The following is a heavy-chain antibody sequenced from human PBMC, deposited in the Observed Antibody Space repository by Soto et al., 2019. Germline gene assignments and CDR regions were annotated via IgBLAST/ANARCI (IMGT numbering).Heavy chain of an antibody. V-gene: IGHV3-30-3*01. Sequence: SLRLSCAASGFTFSNYPMHWVRQAPGKGLEWVALISYDGSNKYYADSVKGRFTISRDNSKNTLYLQMNSLRAEDTAVYYCATSGSWPYYFDYWGQGTLVTVSS. D-gene: IGHD3-10*01. CDR2: ISYDGSNK. CDR3: ATSGSWPYYFDY. CDR1: GFTFSNYP. J-gene: IGHJ4*02.